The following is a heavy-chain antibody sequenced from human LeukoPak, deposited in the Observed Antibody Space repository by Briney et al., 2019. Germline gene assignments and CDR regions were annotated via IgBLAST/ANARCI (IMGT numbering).Heavy chain of an antibody. CDR1: GFTFCDYA. V-gene: IGHV3-23*01. CDR3: AREQWFVNSYYFDY. D-gene: IGHD3-10*01. J-gene: IGHJ4*02. Sequence: GGPLRLSCVASGFTFCDYAVSWVRQAPGKGLEWVSAISAGSTSSYYADSVKGRFTISRDNSKNTLYLQMTSLRAEDTAVYFCAREQWFVNSYYFDYWGQGSLVTVSS. CDR2: ISAGSTSS.